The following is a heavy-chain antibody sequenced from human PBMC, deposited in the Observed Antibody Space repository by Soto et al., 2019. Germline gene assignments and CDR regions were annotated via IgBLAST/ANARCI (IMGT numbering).Heavy chain of an antibody. Sequence: SETLSLTCTVSGGSISNYFWSWIRQPPGKGLEWIGYIYNSGSTKYIPSFESRVFMSVDTSKNQFSLNLYSVTDADTAVYYCAREGGGWFGAFDIWGQGTMVTVSS. D-gene: IGHD6-19*01. CDR2: IYNSGST. CDR3: AREGGGWFGAFDI. J-gene: IGHJ3*02. V-gene: IGHV4-59*01. CDR1: GGSISNYF.